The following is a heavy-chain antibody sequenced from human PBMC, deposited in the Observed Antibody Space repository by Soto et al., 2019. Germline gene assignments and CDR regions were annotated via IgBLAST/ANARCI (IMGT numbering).Heavy chain of an antibody. J-gene: IGHJ6*02. CDR1: GCTFSSYA. CDR2: IIPIFGTA. V-gene: IGHV1-69*13. Sequence: SVKVSCKASGCTFSSYAISWVRQAPGQGLEWMGGIIPIFGTANYAQKFQGRVTITADESTSTAYMELSSLRSEDTAVYSCARLDDSYSSGWYVRNAGYYGMDVWGQGTTVTVSS. CDR3: ARLDDSYSSGWYVRNAGYYGMDV. D-gene: IGHD6-19*01.